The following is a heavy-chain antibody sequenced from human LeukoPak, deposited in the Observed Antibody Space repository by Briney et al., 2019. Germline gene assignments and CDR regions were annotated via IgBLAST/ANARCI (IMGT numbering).Heavy chain of an antibody. Sequence: ASVKLSCKTSGSTFTSYYIHWVRQPPGQGLEWMGIINPSSGATNYAQKFQGRVTMTRDTSTSTVYMELSSQRSEDTAVYYCARATNFYYYYGMDVWGQGTTVTVSS. V-gene: IGHV1-46*01. J-gene: IGHJ6*02. CDR1: GSTFTSYY. CDR2: INPSSGAT. D-gene: IGHD1-26*01. CDR3: ARATNFYYYYGMDV.